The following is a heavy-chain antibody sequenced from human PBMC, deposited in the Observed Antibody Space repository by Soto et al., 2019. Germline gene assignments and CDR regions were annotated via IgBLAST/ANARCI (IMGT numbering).Heavy chain of an antibody. Sequence: GGSLRLSCAASRFTFSTYWMHWVRQAPGKGLVWVSRINSDGTGTSYADSVKGRITISRDNAKNTLYLQMNSLRSEDTAVYYCAGDSSGYSYDAFDIWGQGTLVTVSS. CDR1: RFTFSTYW. CDR3: AGDSSGYSYDAFDI. J-gene: IGHJ3*02. CDR2: INSDGTGT. D-gene: IGHD3-22*01. V-gene: IGHV3-74*01.